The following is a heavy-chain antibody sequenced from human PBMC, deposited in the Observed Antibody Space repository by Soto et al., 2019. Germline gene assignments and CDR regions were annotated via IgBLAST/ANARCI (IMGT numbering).Heavy chain of an antibody. V-gene: IGHV3-15*01. J-gene: IGHJ4*02. Sequence: HLVESGGGLVKPGGSLRLSCAASGFTFNNAWMSWVRQAPGKGLEWVGCIKGEADGGTTDYAAPVKGRITISRDHSKDTLYLQMNSLKTEDTAVYYCTTGLSNGYYNFDYWGQGTPVTVSS. CDR1: GFTFNNAW. CDR3: TTGLSNGYYNFDY. D-gene: IGHD3-22*01. CDR2: IKGEADGGTT.